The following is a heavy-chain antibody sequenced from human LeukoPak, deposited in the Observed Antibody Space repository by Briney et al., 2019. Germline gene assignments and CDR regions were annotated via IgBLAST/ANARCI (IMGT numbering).Heavy chain of an antibody. Sequence: GASVKVSCKASGGTFSSYAISWVRQAPGQGLEWMGRIIPILGIANYAQKFQGRVTMTRDTSTSTVYMELSSLRSEDTAVYYCARGSGGYDLEGLIAVATIWSQGTLVTVSS. CDR3: ARGSGGYDLEGLIAVATI. J-gene: IGHJ4*02. CDR1: GGTFSSYA. D-gene: IGHD6-19*01. V-gene: IGHV1-69*04. CDR2: IIPILGIA.